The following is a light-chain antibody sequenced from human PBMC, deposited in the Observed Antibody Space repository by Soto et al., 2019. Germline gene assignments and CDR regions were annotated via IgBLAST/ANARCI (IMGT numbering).Light chain of an antibody. V-gene: IGKV1-5*03. Sequence: DIQMTPSPSTPSASVGDRVTITWRASQSISSWLAWYQQKPGKAPKLLIYKASSLESGVPSRFSGSGSGTEFTLTISSLQPDDFAVFYCQQYGGSPITFGQGTRLEIK. CDR3: QQYGGSPIT. CDR2: KAS. CDR1: QSISSW. J-gene: IGKJ5*01.